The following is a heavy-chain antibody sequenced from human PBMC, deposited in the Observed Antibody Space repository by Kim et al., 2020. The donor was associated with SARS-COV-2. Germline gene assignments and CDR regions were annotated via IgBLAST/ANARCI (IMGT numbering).Heavy chain of an antibody. J-gene: IGHJ4*02. V-gene: IGHV3-49*03. CDR3: TRGPLRIWFGELPFDY. Sequence: GGSLRLSCTASGFTFGDYAMSWFRQAPGKGLEWVGFIRSKAYGGTTDYAASVKGRFTISRDDSKSIAYLQMNSLKTEDTAVYYCTRGPLRIWFGELPFDYWGQGTLVTVSS. D-gene: IGHD3-10*01. CDR1: GFTFGDYA. CDR2: IRSKAYGGTT.